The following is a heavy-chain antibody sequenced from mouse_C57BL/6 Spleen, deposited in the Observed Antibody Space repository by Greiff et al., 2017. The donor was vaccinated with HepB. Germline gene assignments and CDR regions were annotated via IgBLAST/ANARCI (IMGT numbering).Heavy chain of an antibody. CDR2: IDPSDSYT. D-gene: IGHD1-1*01. Sequence: VQLQQPGAELVMPGASVKLSCKASGYTFTSYWMHWVKQRPGQGLEWIGEIDPSDSYTNYNQKFKGKSTLTVDKSSSTAYMQLSSLTSEDSAVYYCARNYYYGSSYLYYFDYWGQGTTLTVSS. J-gene: IGHJ2*01. V-gene: IGHV1-69*01. CDR1: GYTFTSYW. CDR3: ARNYYYGSSYLYYFDY.